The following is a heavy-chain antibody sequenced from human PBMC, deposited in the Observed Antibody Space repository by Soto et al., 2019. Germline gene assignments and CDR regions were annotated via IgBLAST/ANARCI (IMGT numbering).Heavy chain of an antibody. CDR1: GGSISSSSYY. CDR3: ARQKQGYCSGGSCYYYYYMDV. J-gene: IGHJ6*03. Sequence: SETLSLTCTVSGGSISSSSYYWGWIRQPPGKGLEWIGSIYYSGSTYYNPSLKSRVTISVDTSKNQFSLKLSSVTAADTAVYYCARQKQGYCSGGSCYYYYYMDVWGKGTTVTVSS. V-gene: IGHV4-39*01. D-gene: IGHD2-15*01. CDR2: IYYSGST.